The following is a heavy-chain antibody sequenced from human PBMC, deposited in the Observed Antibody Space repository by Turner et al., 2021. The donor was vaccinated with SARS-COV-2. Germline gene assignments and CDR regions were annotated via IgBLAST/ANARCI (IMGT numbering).Heavy chain of an antibody. D-gene: IGHD6-19*01. CDR3: AGSGGWLLDL. CDR2: IRQDGSEK. CDR1: GFRFSSYW. Sequence: EVQLVESGGDLVQPGGSLRLSCAASGFRFSSYWMHWVRQAPGKGLEWVANIRQDGSEKEYVDSVKGRFTISRDNAKNSLYLQMNSLRVEDTAVYYCAGSGGWLLDLWGQGTLVTVSS. J-gene: IGHJ4*02. V-gene: IGHV3-7*03.